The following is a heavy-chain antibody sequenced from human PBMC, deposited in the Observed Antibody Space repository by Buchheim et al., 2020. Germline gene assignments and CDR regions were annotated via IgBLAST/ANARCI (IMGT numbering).Heavy chain of an antibody. J-gene: IGHJ4*02. V-gene: IGHV3-74*01. D-gene: IGHD4-11*01. CDR1: GFTFSNYW. CDR2: IYGDGSSK. Sequence: EVQLVESGGGLVQPGGSLRLSCAASGFTFSNYWMHWVRQAPGTGLVWVARIYGDGSSKTYADSVKGRFTISREHYKNTLYLKMNSLRAEDTAVYYWARVTTTVTPYWGQGTL. CDR3: ARVTTTVTPY.